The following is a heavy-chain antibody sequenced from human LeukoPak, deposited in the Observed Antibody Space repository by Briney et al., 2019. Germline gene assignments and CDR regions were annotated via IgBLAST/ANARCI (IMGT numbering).Heavy chain of an antibody. J-gene: IGHJ4*02. CDR1: GYTFTNYG. CDR3: ARGIHCSSTSCSFDY. D-gene: IGHD2-2*01. V-gene: IGHV1-18*01. CDR2: ISVYNGNT. Sequence: ASVKVSCKASGYTFTNYGISWVRQAPGQGLEWMGWISVYNGNTNYAQKLQGRVTMTRDMSTSTVYMELSSLRSEDTAVYYCARGIHCSSTSCSFDYWGQGTLVTVSS.